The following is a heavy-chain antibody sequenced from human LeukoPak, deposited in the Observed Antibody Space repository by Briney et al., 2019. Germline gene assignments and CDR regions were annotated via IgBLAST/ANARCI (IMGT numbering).Heavy chain of an antibody. Sequence: GGSLRLSCAASGFTFSSYAMHWVRQAPGKGLEYVSAIRSNGGSTYYANSVKGRFTISRDNSKNTLYLQMGSLRAEDMAVYYCARGGRIAAAANYDYWGQGTLVTVSS. CDR2: IRSNGGST. CDR3: ARGGRIAAAANYDY. D-gene: IGHD6-13*01. CDR1: GFTFSSYA. J-gene: IGHJ4*02. V-gene: IGHV3-64*01.